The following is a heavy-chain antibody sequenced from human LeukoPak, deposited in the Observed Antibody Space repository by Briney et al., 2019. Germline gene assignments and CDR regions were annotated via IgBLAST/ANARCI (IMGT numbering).Heavy chain of an antibody. CDR2: ISSSSSTI. CDR3: ATTPGGAVAVPTYFDY. Sequence: GGSLRLSCAASGFTFSSYAMSWVRQAPGKRLEWVSYISSSSSTIYYADSVRGRFTISRDNAKNSLYLQMNSLRDEDTAVYYCATTPGGAVAVPTYFDYWGQGSLVTVSS. CDR1: GFTFSSYA. J-gene: IGHJ4*02. D-gene: IGHD6-19*01. V-gene: IGHV3-48*02.